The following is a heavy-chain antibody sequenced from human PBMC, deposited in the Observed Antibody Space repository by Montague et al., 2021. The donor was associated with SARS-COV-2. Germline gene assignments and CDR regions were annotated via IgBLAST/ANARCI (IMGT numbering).Heavy chain of an antibody. D-gene: IGHD3-9*01. V-gene: IGHV4-34*01. J-gene: IGHJ4*02. CDR1: GGSFSGYY. CDR3: ARPEYDSLTCRPNFFDY. Sequence: SETLSLTCAVYGGSFSGYYWTWICQPPGKGLEWIGEVNHSGSTNYNPSLKSRVTMSVDTSKNQFSLKLRSVTAADTAVYYCARPEYDSLTCRPNFFDYWGQGTLVTVSS. CDR2: VNHSGST.